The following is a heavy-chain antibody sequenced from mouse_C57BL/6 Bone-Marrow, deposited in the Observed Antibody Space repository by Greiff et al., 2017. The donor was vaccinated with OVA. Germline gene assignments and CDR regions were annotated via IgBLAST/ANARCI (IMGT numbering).Heavy chain of an antibody. CDR1: GYTFTSSG. D-gene: IGHD1-1*01. CDR2: IYPRSGNT. Sequence: QVQLQQSGAELARPGASVKLSCKASGYTFTSSGISWVKQRTGQGLEWIGEIYPRSGNTYYNEKFKGKATLTADKSSSTAYMELRSLTSEDSAVDFCARYYGSSFYWDYWGQGTTLTVSS. CDR3: ARYYGSSFYWDY. V-gene: IGHV1-81*01. J-gene: IGHJ2*01.